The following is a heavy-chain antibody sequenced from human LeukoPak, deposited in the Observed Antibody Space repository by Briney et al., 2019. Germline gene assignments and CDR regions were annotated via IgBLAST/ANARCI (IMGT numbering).Heavy chain of an antibody. J-gene: IGHJ6*03. CDR2: IRYDGSNK. CDR1: GFTFSSYG. CDR3: ARDGIDYYYYYMDV. D-gene: IGHD1-26*01. Sequence: GGSLRLSCAASGFTFSSYGMHWVRQAPGKGLEWVAFIRYDGSNKYYADSVKGRFTISRDNSKNTLYLQMNSLRAEDTAVYYCARDGIDYYYYYMDVWGKGTTVTVSS. V-gene: IGHV3-30*02.